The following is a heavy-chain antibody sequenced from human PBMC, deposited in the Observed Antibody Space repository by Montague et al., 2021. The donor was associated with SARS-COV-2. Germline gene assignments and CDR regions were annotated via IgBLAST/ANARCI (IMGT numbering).Heavy chain of an antibody. Sequence: SETLSLTCTVSGGSISSSSYYWGWIRQPPGKGLEWIGSIDYTGSTXYNPSLKSRVTISVDTSKNQFSLKLSSVTAADTAVYYCARDTRIAMLVVVTRYGLDVWGQGTMVTVSS. J-gene: IGHJ6*02. D-gene: IGHD3-22*01. CDR3: ARDTRIAMLVVVTRYGLDV. CDR2: IDYTGST. V-gene: IGHV4-39*07. CDR1: GGSISSSSYY.